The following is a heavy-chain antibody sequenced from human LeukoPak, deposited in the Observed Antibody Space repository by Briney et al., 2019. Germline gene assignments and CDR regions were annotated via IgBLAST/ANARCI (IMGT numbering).Heavy chain of an antibody. V-gene: IGHV1-69*05. Sequence: VASVKVSCKTSGGTFNNSAISWVRQAPGQGLEWLGGIMPLFGTAGYAQKFQGRVTITKDESTRTAYMEVRSLRSDDTAVYYCARGGPFPSGSSSREYYLDYWGQGTLVTVSS. CDR3: ARGGPFPSGSSSREYYLDY. D-gene: IGHD6-6*01. J-gene: IGHJ4*02. CDR2: IMPLFGTA. CDR1: GGTFNNSA.